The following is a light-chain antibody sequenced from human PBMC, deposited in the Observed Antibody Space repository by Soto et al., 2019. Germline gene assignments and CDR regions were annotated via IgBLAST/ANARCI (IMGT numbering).Light chain of an antibody. Sequence: QSVLTQPRSVSGSPGQPVTISCTGTSSDVGGYNYVSWYQQHPGKAPKLMIYDVSKRPSGVPDRFSGSKSGNTASLTISGLQAEDEADYYCCSYAGSYTYVFGTGTKVTAL. J-gene: IGLJ1*01. V-gene: IGLV2-11*01. CDR3: CSYAGSYTYV. CDR1: SSDVGGYNY. CDR2: DVS.